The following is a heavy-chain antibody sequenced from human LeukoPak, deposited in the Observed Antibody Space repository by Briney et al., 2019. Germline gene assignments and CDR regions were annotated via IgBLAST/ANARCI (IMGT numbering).Heavy chain of an antibody. CDR3: ARSRSGYYEDY. CDR1: GFTFSHYW. D-gene: IGHD3-22*01. CDR2: IKEDGSEK. V-gene: IGHV3-7*01. J-gene: IGHJ4*02. Sequence: GGSLRLSCAASGFTFSHYWMSWVRQAPGKGLEWVANIKEDGSEKYYVDSVKGRFTISRDNAKNSLSLQVNSLRAEDTAVYYCARSRSGYYEDYWGQGTLVTVSS.